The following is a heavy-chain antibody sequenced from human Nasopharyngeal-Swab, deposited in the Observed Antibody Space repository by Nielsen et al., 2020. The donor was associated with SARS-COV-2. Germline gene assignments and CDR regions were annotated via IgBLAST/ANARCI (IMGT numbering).Heavy chain of an antibody. Sequence: SVNVSCKASGYTFTSYGISWVRQAPGQGLEWMGWISAYNGNTNYAQKLQGRVTMTTDTSTSTAYMELRSLRSDDTAVYYCARGYCSSTSCYYFDYWGQGTLVTVSS. J-gene: IGHJ4*02. CDR2: ISAYNGNT. V-gene: IGHV1-18*04. D-gene: IGHD2-2*01. CDR3: ARGYCSSTSCYYFDY. CDR1: GYTFTSYG.